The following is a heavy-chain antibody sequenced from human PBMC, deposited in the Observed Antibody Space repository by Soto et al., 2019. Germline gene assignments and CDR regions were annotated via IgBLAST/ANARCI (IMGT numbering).Heavy chain of an antibody. D-gene: IGHD5-12*01. CDR1: GGTFNNYP. CDR2: SIPVFGTA. CDR3: ARGRGYSGDDHYYSFDMDV. J-gene: IGHJ6*02. Sequence: QVQLVQSGAEVKKPASSVKVSCKASGGTFNNYPITWVRQAPGEGLEWMGGSIPVFGTANYAQNFQGRVTISVDASTSTADMELSSLRSEDTAVYYCARGRGYSGDDHYYSFDMDVWGQGTTVTFAS. V-gene: IGHV1-69*01.